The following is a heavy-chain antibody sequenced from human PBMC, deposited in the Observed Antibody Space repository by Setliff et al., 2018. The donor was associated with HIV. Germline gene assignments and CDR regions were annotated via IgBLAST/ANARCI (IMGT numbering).Heavy chain of an antibody. CDR2: SIPILGST. V-gene: IGHV1-69*13. J-gene: IGHJ2*01. CDR3: XXXDHYYDLGSILSEWYFAL. D-gene: IGHD3-10*01. Sequence: SVKVSCKASGGTXXXYAISWVRQAPGQGLEWSGGSIPILGSTKYAQKFQDRVTITADESTYTAEMELSSLTSEDTAVDYCXXXDHYYDLGSILSEWYFALXGRGTLVTXSS. CDR1: GGTXXXYA.